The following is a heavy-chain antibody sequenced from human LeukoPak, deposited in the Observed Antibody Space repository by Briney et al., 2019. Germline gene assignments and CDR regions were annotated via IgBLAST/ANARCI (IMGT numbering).Heavy chain of an antibody. CDR3: ARDNGDYYYYYYMDV. D-gene: IGHD4-17*01. V-gene: IGHV4-38-2*02. CDR1: GYSISSGYY. J-gene: IGHJ6*03. Sequence: PSETLSLTCTVSGYSISSGYYWGWIRQPPGKGLEWIGSIYHSGSTYYNPSLKSRVTISVDTSKNQFSLKLSSVTAADTAVYYCARDNGDYYYYYYMDVWGKGTTVTVSS. CDR2: IYHSGST.